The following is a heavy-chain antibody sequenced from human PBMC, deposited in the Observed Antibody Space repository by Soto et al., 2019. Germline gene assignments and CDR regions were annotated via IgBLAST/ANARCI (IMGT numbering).Heavy chain of an antibody. CDR2: ISGSGRST. J-gene: IGHJ4*02. CDR1: GFTFSSYA. V-gene: IGHV3-23*01. D-gene: IGHD6-19*01. Sequence: PGGSLRLSCAASGFTFSSYAMNWVRQAPGKGLEWVSAISGSGRSTDYADSVEGRFTISRDNSKNTLYLQMSSLRAEDTAVYYCAKAGGIAVPGSHLDYWGQGTLVTVS. CDR3: AKAGGIAVPGSHLDY.